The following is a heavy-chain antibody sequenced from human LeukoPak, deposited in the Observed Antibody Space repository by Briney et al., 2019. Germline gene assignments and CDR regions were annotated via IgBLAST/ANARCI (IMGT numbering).Heavy chain of an antibody. Sequence: SETLSLTCAVYGGSFSGYYWSWIRQPPGKGLEWIGEINHSGSTNYNPSLKSRVTISVDTSKNQFSLKLSSVTAADTAVYYCARELNPSFQVVPLWRFWFDPWGQGTLVTVSS. CDR1: GGSFSGYY. CDR3: ARELNPSFQVVPLWRFWFDP. J-gene: IGHJ5*02. D-gene: IGHD6-6*01. CDR2: INHSGST. V-gene: IGHV4-34*01.